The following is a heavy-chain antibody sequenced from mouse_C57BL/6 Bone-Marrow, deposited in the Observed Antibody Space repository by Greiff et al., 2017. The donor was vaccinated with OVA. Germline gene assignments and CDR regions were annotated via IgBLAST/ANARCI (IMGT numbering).Heavy chain of an antibody. V-gene: IGHV1-64*01. CDR2: IHPNSGST. J-gene: IGHJ3*01. D-gene: IGHD2-3*01. CDR3: ARSDGYYLGLGY. Sequence: QVQLKQPGAELVKPGASVKLSCKASGYTFTSYWMHWVKQRPGQGLEWIGMIHPNSGSTNYNEKFKSKATLTVDKSSSTAYMQLSSLTSEDSAVYYCARSDGYYLGLGYLGQGTLVTVSA. CDR1: GYTFTSYW.